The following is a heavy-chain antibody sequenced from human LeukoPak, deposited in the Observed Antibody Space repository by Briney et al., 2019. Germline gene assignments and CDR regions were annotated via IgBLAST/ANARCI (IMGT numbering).Heavy chain of an antibody. CDR2: IYYSGST. D-gene: IGHD6-13*01. CDR3: ARARIAAAGTSYAFDY. V-gene: IGHV4-59*01. Sequence: PSETLSLTCTVSGGSISSYYWSWIRQPPGKGLEWIGYIYYSGSTNYNPSPKSRVTISVDTSKNQFSLKLSSVTAADTAVYYCARARIAAAGTSYAFDYWGQGTLVTVSS. CDR1: GGSISSYY. J-gene: IGHJ4*02.